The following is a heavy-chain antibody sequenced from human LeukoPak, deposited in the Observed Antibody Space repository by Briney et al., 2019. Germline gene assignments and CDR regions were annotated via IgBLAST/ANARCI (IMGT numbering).Heavy chain of an antibody. Sequence: SQALSLTCAISGDSVSSNSAAWNWIRQSPSRGLEWLGRTYYRSKWYNDYAVSVKSRITINPDTSKNQFSLQLNSVTPEDTAVYYCARSAAMPYYDSSGSYPDDAFDIWGQGTMVTVSS. V-gene: IGHV6-1*01. D-gene: IGHD3-22*01. CDR3: ARSAAMPYYDSSGSYPDDAFDI. CDR1: GDSVSSNSAA. CDR2: TYYRSKWYN. J-gene: IGHJ3*02.